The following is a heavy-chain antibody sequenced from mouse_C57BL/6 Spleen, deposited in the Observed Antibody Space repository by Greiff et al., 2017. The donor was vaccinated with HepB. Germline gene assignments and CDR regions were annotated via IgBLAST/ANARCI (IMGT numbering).Heavy chain of an antibody. Sequence: QVQLKESGAELVRPGASVTLSCKASGYTFTDYEMHWVKQTPVHGLEWIGAIDPENGGTAYNQKFKGKAIMTADKSSSTAYMELRSLTSEDSAVYYCARSGLRLRIFDYWGQGTTLTVSS. D-gene: IGHD2-4*01. CDR2: IDPENGGT. V-gene: IGHV1-15*01. J-gene: IGHJ2*01. CDR1: GYTFTDYE. CDR3: ARSGLRLRIFDY.